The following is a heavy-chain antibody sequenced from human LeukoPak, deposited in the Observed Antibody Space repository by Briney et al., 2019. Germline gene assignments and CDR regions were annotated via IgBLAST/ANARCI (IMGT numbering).Heavy chain of an antibody. CDR1: GFTFTSYT. CDR3: ARNFDS. CDR2: ITSSSSTI. V-gene: IGHV3-48*01. J-gene: IGHJ4*02. Sequence: GGSLRLSCAASGFTFTSYTMNWVRQAPGKGLEWVSYITSSSSTIYYADSVKGRFTMSRDNVENSLYLQMNSLRAEDTAVYYCARNFDSWGQGTLVTVSS. D-gene: IGHD2/OR15-2a*01.